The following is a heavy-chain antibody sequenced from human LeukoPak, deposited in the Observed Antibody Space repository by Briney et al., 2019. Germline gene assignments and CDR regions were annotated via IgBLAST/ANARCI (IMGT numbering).Heavy chain of an antibody. D-gene: IGHD2-15*01. CDR3: AKDMGRGPLGFFDY. V-gene: IGHV3-9*01. CDR2: ISWNSGSM. CDR1: GFTFDDYA. J-gene: IGHJ4*02. Sequence: PGGSLRLSCAASGFTFDDYAMHWVRHAPGKGLEWVSGISWNSGSMGYADSVKGRFTISRDNAKNSLYLQMNSLRAEDTALYYCAKDMGRGPLGFFDYWGQGTLVTVSS.